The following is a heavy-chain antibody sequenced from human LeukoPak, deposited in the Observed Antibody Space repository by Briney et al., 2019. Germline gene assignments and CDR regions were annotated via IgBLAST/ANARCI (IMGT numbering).Heavy chain of an antibody. J-gene: IGHJ5*02. D-gene: IGHD4-17*01. Sequence: GGSLRLSCAASGFSFSSYEMNWVRQAPGKGLEWVPYISASGTTIYYADSVKGRFTISRDNAEKSLYLQMNSLRAEDTAVYYCARDEYGVGFDPWGQGTLVTVSS. CDR3: ARDEYGVGFDP. V-gene: IGHV3-48*03. CDR1: GFSFSSYE. CDR2: ISASGTTI.